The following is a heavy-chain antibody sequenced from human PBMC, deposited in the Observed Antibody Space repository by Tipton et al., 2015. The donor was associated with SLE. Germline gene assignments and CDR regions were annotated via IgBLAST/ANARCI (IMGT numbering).Heavy chain of an antibody. V-gene: IGHV3-30*02. J-gene: IGHJ6*02. CDR1: GFTFSSYG. D-gene: IGHD6-6*01. CDR3: ALFEYSSSSGSYGMDV. Sequence: LSLTCAASGFTFSSYGMHWVRQAPGKGLEWVAFIRYDGSNKYYADSVKGRFTISRDNSKNTLYLQMNSLRAEDTAVYYCALFEYSSSSGSYGMDVWGQGTTVTVSS. CDR2: IRYDGSNK.